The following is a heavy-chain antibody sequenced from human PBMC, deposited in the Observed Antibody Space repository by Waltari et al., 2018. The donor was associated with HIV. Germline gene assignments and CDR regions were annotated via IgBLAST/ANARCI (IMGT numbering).Heavy chain of an antibody. D-gene: IGHD2-2*02. V-gene: IGHV3-21*04. Sequence: EVQLVESGGGLVKPGVSLRLSCAASGFTFRYYTMNWVRQAPGKWLGWFASMSSSGICADYADSVKGRFTISRDNAKNSLYLQRDGLRAEDTAVYYCARDHPAPGYTPHAFDIWGQGTTVTVSS. CDR2: MSSSGICA. CDR1: GFTFRYYT. J-gene: IGHJ3*02. CDR3: ARDHPAPGYTPHAFDI.